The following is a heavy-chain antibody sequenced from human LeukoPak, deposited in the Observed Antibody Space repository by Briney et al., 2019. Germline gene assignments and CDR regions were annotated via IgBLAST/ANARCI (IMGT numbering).Heavy chain of an antibody. CDR3: ARQGSSWYTAGLYYFDY. D-gene: IGHD6-13*01. CDR1: GYSFTSYW. Sequence: GESLKISCKGSGYSFTSYWVGWVRQMPGKGLEWMGIIYPGDSDTRYSPSFQGQVTISADKSISTAYLQWSSLKASDTAMYYCARQGSSWYTAGLYYFDYWGQGTLVTVSS. J-gene: IGHJ4*02. CDR2: IYPGDSDT. V-gene: IGHV5-51*01.